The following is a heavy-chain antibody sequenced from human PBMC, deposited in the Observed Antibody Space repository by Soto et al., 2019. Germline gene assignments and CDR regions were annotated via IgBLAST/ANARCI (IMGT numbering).Heavy chain of an antibody. CDR3: ARDPGIAVAGTGGGHYYYGMDV. D-gene: IGHD6-19*01. Sequence: ASVKVSCKASGDTFTTYDINWVRQATGHGLEWMGWINPNSGNIGYAQRFQGRVTMTRDTAIRTAYMEVSSLRSEDTAVYYCARDPGIAVAGTGGGHYYYGMDVWGQGTTVTVSS. CDR1: GDTFTTYD. CDR2: INPNSGNI. J-gene: IGHJ6*02. V-gene: IGHV1-8*01.